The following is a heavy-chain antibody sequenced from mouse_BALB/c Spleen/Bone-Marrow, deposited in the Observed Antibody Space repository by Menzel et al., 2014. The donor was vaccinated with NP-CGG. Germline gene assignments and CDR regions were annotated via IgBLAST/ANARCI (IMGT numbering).Heavy chain of an antibody. CDR1: GYTFTSYY. V-gene: IGHV1S81*02. CDR3: TRSDGYYVPHWYFDV. D-gene: IGHD2-3*01. CDR2: INPSNGGT. Sequence: VQLQQSGAELVKPGASVKLSCKASGYTFTSYYMYWVKQRPGQGLEWIGEINPSNGGTNFNEKFKSKATLTVDKSSSTACMQLSSLTSEDSAVYYGTRSDGYYVPHWYFDVWGAGTTVTVSS. J-gene: IGHJ1*01.